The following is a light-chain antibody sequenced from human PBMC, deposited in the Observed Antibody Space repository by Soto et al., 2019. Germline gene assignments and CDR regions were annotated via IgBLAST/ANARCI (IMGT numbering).Light chain of an antibody. CDR3: QQAHSFPRT. Sequence: DIQMTQSPSSVSASVGDTVTITCRASQGISTSLGWYQQKPGKAPKLLIYLSSTLITGVPSRFSGSGSGTEFTLTIISLQPEDFATSHCQQAHSFPRTFGGGTKVES. V-gene: IGKV1-12*01. CDR2: LSS. CDR1: QGISTS. J-gene: IGKJ4*01.